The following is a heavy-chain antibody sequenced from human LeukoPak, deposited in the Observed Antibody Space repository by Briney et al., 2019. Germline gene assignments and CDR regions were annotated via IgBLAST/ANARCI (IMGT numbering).Heavy chain of an antibody. J-gene: IGHJ4*02. CDR3: ARDGSSPVDFGY. CDR1: GGSISSGSYY. CDR2: IYTSGST. Sequence: SQTLSLTCTVSGGSISSGSYYWSWIRQPAGKGLEWIGRIYTSGSTNYNPSLKSRVTISVDTSKNQFSLKLSSVTAADTAVYYCARDGSSPVDFGYWGQGTLVTVSS. V-gene: IGHV4-61*02. D-gene: IGHD3-10*01.